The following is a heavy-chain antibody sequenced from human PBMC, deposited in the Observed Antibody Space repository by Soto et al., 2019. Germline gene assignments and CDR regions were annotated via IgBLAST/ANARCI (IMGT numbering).Heavy chain of an antibody. Sequence: GGSLRLSCAASGCTFSSYGMSWVRQAPGKGLEWVANIKQDGSEKYYVDSVKGRFTISRDNAKNSLYLQMNSLRAEDTAVYYCARDRDYGDYFDYWGQGTLVTVSS. CDR1: GCTFSSYG. CDR3: ARDRDYGDYFDY. V-gene: IGHV3-7*05. CDR2: IKQDGSEK. J-gene: IGHJ4*02. D-gene: IGHD4-17*01.